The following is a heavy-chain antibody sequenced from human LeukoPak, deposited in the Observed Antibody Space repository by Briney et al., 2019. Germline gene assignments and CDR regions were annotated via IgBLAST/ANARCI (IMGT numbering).Heavy chain of an antibody. CDR3: AKRYCSSTSCYLEGGPYYFDY. CDR2: ISGSGGST. D-gene: IGHD2-2*01. V-gene: IGHV3-23*01. Sequence: PGGSLRLSCAASGFTFSSYAMSWVRQAPGKGLEWVSAISGSGGSTYYADSVKGRFTISRDNSKNTLYLQMNSLRAEDTAVYYCAKRYCSSTSCYLEGGPYYFDYWGQGTLVTVSS. J-gene: IGHJ4*02. CDR1: GFTFSSYA.